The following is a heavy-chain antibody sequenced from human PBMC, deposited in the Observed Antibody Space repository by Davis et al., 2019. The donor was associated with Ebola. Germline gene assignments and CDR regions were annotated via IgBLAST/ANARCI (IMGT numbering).Heavy chain of an antibody. CDR2: MNPNSGNT. J-gene: IGHJ6*02. CDR3: AADRGGSSWPIAGMDV. V-gene: IGHV1-8*01. CDR1: GYTFTSYD. D-gene: IGHD6-13*01. Sequence: ASVKVSCKASGYTFTSYDINWVRQATGQGLEWMGWMNPNSGNTGYAQKFQERVTITRDMSTSTAYMELSSLRSEDTAVYYCAADRGGSSWPIAGMDVWGQGTTVTVSS.